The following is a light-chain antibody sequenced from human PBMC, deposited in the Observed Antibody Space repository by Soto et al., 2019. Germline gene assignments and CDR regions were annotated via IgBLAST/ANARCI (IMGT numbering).Light chain of an antibody. CDR1: QSVSSY. J-gene: IGKJ1*01. V-gene: IGKV3-11*01. Sequence: EIVLTQSPATLSVSPGERATLSCRASQSVSSYLAWYQQKPGQAPRLLIYDASTRATGIPARFSGSGSGTDFTLPIISLVPDEYAVYYCQQRSNWPPWTFGQGTKVEIK. CDR3: QQRSNWPPWT. CDR2: DAS.